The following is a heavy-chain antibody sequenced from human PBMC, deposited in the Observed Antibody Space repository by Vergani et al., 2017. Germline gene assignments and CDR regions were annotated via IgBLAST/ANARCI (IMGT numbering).Heavy chain of an antibody. CDR1: GFPFSDYG. Sequence: QVQLVESGGGEVQPGRSLRLSCSAAGFPFSDYGVHWVRQAPGKGLEWVSVIWYDGSNKYYADSVKGRFTISRDNSKNTLYLQMNSLRAEDTAVYYCARVGGYGNYMDVWGKGTTVTVSS. V-gene: IGHV3-33*08. D-gene: IGHD5-12*01. J-gene: IGHJ6*03. CDR3: ARVGGYGNYMDV. CDR2: IWYDGSNK.